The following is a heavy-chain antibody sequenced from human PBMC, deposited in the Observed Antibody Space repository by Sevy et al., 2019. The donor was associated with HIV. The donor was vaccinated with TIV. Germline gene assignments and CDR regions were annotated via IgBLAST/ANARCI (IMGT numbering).Heavy chain of an antibody. D-gene: IGHD2-8*01. CDR3: ARGTRDWAGTDY. J-gene: IGHJ4*02. CDR2: VNTDGTFT. V-gene: IGHV3-74*01. CDR1: GFTFNTYW. Sequence: GGSLRLSCAASGFTFNTYWMHWVRQAPGKGLIWVSRVNTDGTFTTYADSVKGRFTISRDNAKNTVYLQMNSLRVEDTAVYHCARGTRDWAGTDYWGQGTLVTVSS.